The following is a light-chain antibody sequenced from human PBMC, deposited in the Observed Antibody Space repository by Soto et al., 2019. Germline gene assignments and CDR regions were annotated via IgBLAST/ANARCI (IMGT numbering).Light chain of an antibody. CDR2: DAS. Sequence: EIVLTQSPATLSLSPGERATLSCRASQNISIYLAWYQQRPGQAPRLLIYDASNRATGIPARFSGSGSGTDFTLTISSLEPEDFAVYFCQQCSNWPPEITFGQGTRLDIK. V-gene: IGKV3-11*01. CDR1: QNISIY. CDR3: QQCSNWPPEIT. J-gene: IGKJ5*01.